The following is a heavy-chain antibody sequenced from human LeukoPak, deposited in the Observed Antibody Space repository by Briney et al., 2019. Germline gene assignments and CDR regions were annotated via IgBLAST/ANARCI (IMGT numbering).Heavy chain of an antibody. J-gene: IGHJ6*02. D-gene: IGHD2-15*01. CDR3: ATDSDLGRSYYYYGMDV. CDR2: FDPEDGET. CDR1: GYALTELS. Sequence: ASVKVSCKVSGYALTELSMHWVRQAPGKGLEWMGGFDPEDGETIYAQKFQGRVTMTEDTSTDTAYMELSSLRSEDTAVYYCATDSDLGRSYYYYGMDVWGQGTTVTVSS. V-gene: IGHV1-24*01.